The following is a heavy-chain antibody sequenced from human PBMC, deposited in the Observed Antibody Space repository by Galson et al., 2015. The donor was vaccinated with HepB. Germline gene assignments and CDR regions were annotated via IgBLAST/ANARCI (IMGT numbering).Heavy chain of an antibody. V-gene: IGHV1-18*04. D-gene: IGHD1-1*01. CDR2: LSTFDGNT. CDR1: GYTFTRFG. CDR3: ARRPGSTSGDAFDI. J-gene: IGHJ3*02. Sequence: SVKVSCKASGYTFTRFGITWVRQAPGQGLEWMGWLSTFDGNTHYAHKFRGRVSMTKDTSTTTAYMELKTLRSDDTAVYYCARRPGSTSGDAFDIWGQGTMVTVSS.